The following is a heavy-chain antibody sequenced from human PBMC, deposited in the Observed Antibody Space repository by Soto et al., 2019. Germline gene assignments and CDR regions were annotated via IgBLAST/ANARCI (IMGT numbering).Heavy chain of an antibody. CDR1: GYTFPNYG. Sequence: ASVKVSCKASGYTFPNYGISWVRQAPGQGLEWMGWISAYNGNTNYAQKLQGRVTMTTDTSTSTAYMELRSLRSDDTAVYYCARDWGNCTGGSCYSDYYYHYGMDVWG. CDR3: ARDWGNCTGGSCYSDYYYHYGMDV. J-gene: IGHJ6*01. V-gene: IGHV1-18*01. D-gene: IGHD2-15*01. CDR2: ISAYNGNT.